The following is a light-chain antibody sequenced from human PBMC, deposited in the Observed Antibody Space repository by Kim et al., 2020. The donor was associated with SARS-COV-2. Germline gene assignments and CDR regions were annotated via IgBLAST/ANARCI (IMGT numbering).Light chain of an antibody. CDR1: QTVSSN. CDR3: QQYSNWPLT. Sequence: SPGESATLSSRANQTVSSNFLAWYQQKPGQTPRLLIYDTSSRATGIPARFSGSGSGTEFTLTISTLQSEDFAVYYCQQYSNWPLTFGQGTKVDIK. V-gene: IGKV3D-15*01. J-gene: IGKJ1*01. CDR2: DTS.